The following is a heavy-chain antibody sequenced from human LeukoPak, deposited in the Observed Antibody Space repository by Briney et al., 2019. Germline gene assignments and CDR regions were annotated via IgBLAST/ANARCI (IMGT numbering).Heavy chain of an antibody. Sequence: GGSLRLSCATSGFTFSNAWMNWVRQAPGKGLEWVGRIRSNSDGGAIDYAAPVKGRFTLSRDDSKTTLYLQMNSLQTEDTAVYYCATDFYDSTWGQGTLVTVSS. V-gene: IGHV3-15*07. CDR1: GFTFSNAW. D-gene: IGHD3-22*01. J-gene: IGHJ5*02. CDR3: ATDFYDST. CDR2: IRSNSDGGAI.